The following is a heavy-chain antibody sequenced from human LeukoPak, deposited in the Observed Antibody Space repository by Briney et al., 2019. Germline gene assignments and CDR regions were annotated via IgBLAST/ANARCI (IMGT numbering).Heavy chain of an antibody. CDR3: AGCRWNYHYFEH. D-gene: IGHD1-7*01. Sequence: PGGSLRLSCAASGFTVSGNYMTWVGQAPGKGLECVSVIYSGGSTYYADSVEGRFTISRDNSKNTLYLHMNSLRAEDTAVYYCAGCRWNYHYFEHWGQGTLVTVSS. CDR2: IYSGGST. V-gene: IGHV3-66*01. CDR1: GFTVSGNY. J-gene: IGHJ4*02.